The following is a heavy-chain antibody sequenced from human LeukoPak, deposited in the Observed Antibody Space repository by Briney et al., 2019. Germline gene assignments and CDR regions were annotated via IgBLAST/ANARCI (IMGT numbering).Heavy chain of an antibody. V-gene: IGHV3-74*01. J-gene: IGHJ6*03. CDR1: GFTFSSYS. CDR2: MDDDGTDT. CDR3: ARGMLSSAGYHWYYYMDV. D-gene: IGHD3-3*01. Sequence: GGSLRLSCAASGFTFSSYSMNWVRQAPGEGLEWVSRMDDDGTDTHYAVSVKGRFTISRDNAKNTLYQQMNSLRGEDTAVYYCARGMLSSAGYHWYYYMDVWGKGAMVTVSS.